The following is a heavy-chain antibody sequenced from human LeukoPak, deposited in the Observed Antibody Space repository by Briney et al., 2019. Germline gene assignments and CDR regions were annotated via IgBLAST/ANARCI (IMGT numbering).Heavy chain of an antibody. V-gene: IGHV3-30*02. Sequence: GGSLRLSCAASGFIFSDYGMHWVRQAPGKGLEWVAFIRYDGVNKYYADSLKGRFTMSRDNSKTTLYLQMNSLRAEDTAVYYCAKVGPGYNLDCWGQGTLVTVSS. D-gene: IGHD5-24*01. CDR1: GFIFSDYG. CDR2: IRYDGVNK. J-gene: IGHJ4*02. CDR3: AKVGPGYNLDC.